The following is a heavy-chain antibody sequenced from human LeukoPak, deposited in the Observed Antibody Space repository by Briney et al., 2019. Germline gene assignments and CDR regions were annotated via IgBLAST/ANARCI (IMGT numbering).Heavy chain of an antibody. Sequence: ASVKVSCKASGGTFSSYAISWVRQAPGQGLEWMGWISAYNGNTNYAQKLQGRVTMTTDTSTSTAYMELRSLRSDDTAVYYCARDEAAVPNWFDPWGQGTLVTVSS. J-gene: IGHJ5*02. CDR1: GGTFSSYA. CDR2: ISAYNGNT. CDR3: ARDEAAVPNWFDP. V-gene: IGHV1-18*01. D-gene: IGHD2-2*01.